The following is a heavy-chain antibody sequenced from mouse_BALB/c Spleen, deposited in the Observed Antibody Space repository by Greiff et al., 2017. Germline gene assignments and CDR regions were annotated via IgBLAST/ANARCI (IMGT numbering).Heavy chain of an antibody. Sequence: EVQLQQSGPELVKPGASVKIPCKASGYTFTDYNMDWVKQSHGKSLEWIGDINPNNGGTIYNQKFKGKATLTVDKSSSTAYMELRSLTSEDTAVYYCASRDGYDAWFAYWGQGTLVTVSA. J-gene: IGHJ3*01. CDR3: ASRDGYDAWFAY. V-gene: IGHV1-18*01. D-gene: IGHD2-2*01. CDR1: GYTFTDYN. CDR2: INPNNGGT.